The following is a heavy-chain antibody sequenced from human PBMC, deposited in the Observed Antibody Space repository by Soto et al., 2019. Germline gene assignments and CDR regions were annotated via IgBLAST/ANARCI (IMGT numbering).Heavy chain of an antibody. CDR1: GGTFGSYA. V-gene: IGHV1-69*01. Sequence: QVQLVQSGAEVKKPGSSVKVSCKASGGTFGSYAISWVRQAPGQGLEWMGGIIPIPGTANYAQKLQGRVTIAADESTSTAYRELSSLRSEDTAVYYCARSQGSSTSLAIYYYYYYGMDVWGQGTTVTVSS. CDR2: IIPIPGTA. J-gene: IGHJ6*02. CDR3: ARSQGSSTSLAIYYYYYYGMDV. D-gene: IGHD2-2*01.